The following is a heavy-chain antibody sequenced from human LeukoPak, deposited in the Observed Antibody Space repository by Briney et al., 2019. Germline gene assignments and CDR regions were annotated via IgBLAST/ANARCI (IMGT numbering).Heavy chain of an antibody. Sequence: SETLSLTCTVSGGSISGYSWTWIRQPPGQGLEWIGYFHNSRTTSYSPSLTGRVTISVDTAMDQISLKLNPVTAADTAVYYCARGHLGLSPWGQGTLVTVSS. D-gene: IGHD3-10*01. V-gene: IGHV4-59*01. CDR2: FHNSRTT. CDR3: ARGHLGLSP. J-gene: IGHJ5*02. CDR1: GGSISGYS.